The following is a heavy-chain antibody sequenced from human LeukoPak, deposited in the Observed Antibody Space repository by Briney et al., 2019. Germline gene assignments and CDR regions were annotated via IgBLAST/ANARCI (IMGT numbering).Heavy chain of an antibody. CDR3: ARKSYYDSYQHAFDI. J-gene: IGHJ3*02. V-gene: IGHV5-51*01. CDR2: VYPGGSGA. CDR1: GYLFYTSW. Sequence: EXXKISCKGSGYLFYTSWIAWVRRMPGKGMEWMGIVYPGGSGARYSPSFQGQVTISDDTSINTAYLKWISLKASDTAIYYCARKSYYDSYQHAFDIWGQGTMVTVSS. D-gene: IGHD3-22*01.